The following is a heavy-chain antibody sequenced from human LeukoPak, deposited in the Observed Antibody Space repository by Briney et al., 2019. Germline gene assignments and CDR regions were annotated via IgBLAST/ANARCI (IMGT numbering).Heavy chain of an antibody. D-gene: IGHD6-13*01. CDR2: IYYSGST. CDR1: GGSISSYY. J-gene: IGHJ3*02. CDR3: ARQTGDSSSWPDAFDI. V-gene: IGHV4-59*01. Sequence: SETLSLTCTVSGGSISSYYWSWIRQPPGKGLEWIGYIYYSGSTNYNPSLKSRVTISVDTSKNQFSLKLSSVTAADTAVYYCARQTGDSSSWPDAFDIWGQGTMVTVSS.